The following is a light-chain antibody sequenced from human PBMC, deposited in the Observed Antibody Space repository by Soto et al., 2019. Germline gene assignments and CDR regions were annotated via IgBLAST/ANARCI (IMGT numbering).Light chain of an antibody. J-gene: IGKJ1*01. Sequence: DIQMIQSPSSLSASVGDRVTITCRASQTINIYLHWYHQKPGRAPKLLIHAASSLQSGVPTRFSGSGSGTHFTLTISSLQPEDFGTYFCHQSYTSWTFGQGTTVEIK. V-gene: IGKV1-39*01. CDR2: AAS. CDR3: HQSYTSWT. CDR1: QTINIY.